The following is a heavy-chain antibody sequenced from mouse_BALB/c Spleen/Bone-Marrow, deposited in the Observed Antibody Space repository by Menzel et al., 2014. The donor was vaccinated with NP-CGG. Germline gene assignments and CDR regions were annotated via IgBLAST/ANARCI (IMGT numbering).Heavy chain of an antibody. Sequence: EVQLQQSGAELVKPGASVKLSCTASGFNIKDTYMHWVKQRPEQGLEWIGRIDPANGNTKYDPKFQGKATITADTSSNTAYLQLSSPTSEDTAVYYCATLTTVVDAMDCWGQGTSVTVSS. CDR1: GFNIKDTY. CDR2: IDPANGNT. D-gene: IGHD1-1*01. CDR3: ATLTTVVDAMDC. V-gene: IGHV14-3*02. J-gene: IGHJ4*01.